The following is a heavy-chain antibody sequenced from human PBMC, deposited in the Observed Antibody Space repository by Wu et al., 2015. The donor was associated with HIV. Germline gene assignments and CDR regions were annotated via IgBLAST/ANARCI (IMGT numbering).Heavy chain of an antibody. V-gene: IGHV1-69*05. CDR3: ARLQSLHGLYSNADF. CDR2: INPLFGTT. CDR1: GDGFTSYA. Sequence: QVHLVQFGGEVKKPGSSVKVTCKASGDGFTSYAVSWVRQAPGQGLEWMGGINPLFGTTKFAQKFQGRVTMSRDTAAGMAYLEVHSLTSDDTAVYYCARLQSLHGLYSNADFWGQGTLVTVSS. D-gene: IGHD3-10*01. J-gene: IGHJ4*02.